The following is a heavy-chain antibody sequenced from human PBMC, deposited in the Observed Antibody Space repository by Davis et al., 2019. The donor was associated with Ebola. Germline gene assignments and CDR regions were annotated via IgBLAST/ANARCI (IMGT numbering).Heavy chain of an antibody. CDR1: GYTFTSYG. V-gene: IGHV1-18*01. J-gene: IGHJ4*02. CDR3: ARGAREYSGYGSFDY. CDR2: ISAYNGNT. Sequence: ASVTVSCKASGYTFTSYGISWVRQAPGQGLEWMGWISAYNGNTNYAQKLQGRVTMTTDTSTSTAYMELRSLRSEDTAVYYCARGAREYSGYGSFDYWGQGTLVTVSS. D-gene: IGHD5-12*01.